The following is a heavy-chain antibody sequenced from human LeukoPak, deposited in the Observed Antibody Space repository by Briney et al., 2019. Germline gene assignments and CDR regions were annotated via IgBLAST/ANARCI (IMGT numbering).Heavy chain of an antibody. J-gene: IGHJ4*02. CDR3: ARPRRYYGSGSYPAATPAHYYFDY. CDR2: IYSSGST. V-gene: IGHV4-39*01. CDR1: GVSISNNNYY. Sequence: SETLSLTCTVSGVSISNNNYYWGWIRQPPGKGLEWIGTIYSSGSTYYIPSLKSRLTMSIDTSKNQFSLKLSSVTAADTAVYYCARPRRYYGSGSYPAATPAHYYFDYWGQGTLVTVSS. D-gene: IGHD3-10*01.